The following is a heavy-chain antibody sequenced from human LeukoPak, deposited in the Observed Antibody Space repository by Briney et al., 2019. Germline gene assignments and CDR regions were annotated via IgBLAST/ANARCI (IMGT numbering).Heavy chain of an antibody. CDR2: IFHSGNT. V-gene: IGHV4-30-4*08. D-gene: IGHD3-10*01. CDR3: ARDLGGNYGSGRLNWFDP. CDR1: GDSITIGYHY. Sequence: SETLSLTCTVSGDSITIGYHYWTWIRQPPGKGLEWIGDIFHSGNTHYNPSLESRVTISVDTAKNLLSLKLTSATAADTAVYYCARDLGGNYGSGRLNWFDPWGQGTLVTVSS. J-gene: IGHJ5*02.